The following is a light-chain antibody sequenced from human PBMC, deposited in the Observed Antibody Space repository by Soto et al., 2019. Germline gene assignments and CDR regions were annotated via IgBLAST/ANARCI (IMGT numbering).Light chain of an antibody. V-gene: IGLV2-8*01. CDR3: SSYAGSDVFV. CDR2: EVS. CDR1: SSDVGAYNY. J-gene: IGLJ1*01. Sequence: QSVLTQPPSASGSPGQPVAISCTGTSSDVGAYNYVAWYQQHPGKVPKLMIYEVSKRPSGVPDRFSGSKSGNTASLTVSGLQADDEADYYCSSYAGSDVFVFGTGTKVTV.